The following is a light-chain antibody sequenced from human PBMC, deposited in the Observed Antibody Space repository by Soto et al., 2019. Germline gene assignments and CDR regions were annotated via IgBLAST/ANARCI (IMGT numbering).Light chain of an antibody. CDR3: SLYTSENAYV. V-gene: IGLV2-8*01. J-gene: IGLJ1*01. CDR2: EVN. Sequence: QSVLTQSPSASASPGQSVTISCTGSSGDIGAYNYVSWYQQHPGKAPKLIIYEVNKRPSGVPDRFSGSKSGNTASLTISGLQAADEADYYCSLYTSENAYVFGTGTKV. CDR1: SGDIGAYNY.